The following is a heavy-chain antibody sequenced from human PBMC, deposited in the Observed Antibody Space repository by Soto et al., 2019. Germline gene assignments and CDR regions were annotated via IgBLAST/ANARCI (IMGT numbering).Heavy chain of an antibody. CDR3: ARFPSAAGSRNWYFDL. Sequence: ASVKVSCKGSGYTFTSFSMYWVRQAPGQRLEWMGGINAGNGHTRYSQKFQARLTITRDTSASTAYMELSSLIYDDTAVYYCARFPSAAGSRNWYFDLWGRGTLVTVSS. D-gene: IGHD6-13*01. V-gene: IGHV1-3*01. CDR2: INAGNGHT. CDR1: GYTFTSFS. J-gene: IGHJ2*01.